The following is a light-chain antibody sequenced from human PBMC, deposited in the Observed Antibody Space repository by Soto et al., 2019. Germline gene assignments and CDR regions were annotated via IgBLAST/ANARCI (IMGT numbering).Light chain of an antibody. J-gene: IGKJ4*01. CDR1: QDISNY. Sequence: DIQMTQSPSSLYASVGDRVTLTCQASQDISNYLNWYQQKPGQAPKLLIYDXPXXETGVPSRFSGSGSGTDFTFAISSLQPEDIATYYCQQYDNLPLTFGGGTKVDIK. CDR2: DXP. V-gene: IGKV1-33*01. CDR3: QQYDNLPLT.